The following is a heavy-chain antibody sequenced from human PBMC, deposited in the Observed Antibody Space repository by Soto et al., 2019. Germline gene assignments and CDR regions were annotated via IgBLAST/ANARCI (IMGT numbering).Heavy chain of an antibody. J-gene: IGHJ4*02. CDR1: GFTCSRDG. D-gene: IGHD2-2*01. CDR2: IWYDGSNK. CDR3: ARDRGPARFDY. Sequence: QVQLVESGGGVVQPGRSLRLSCARPGFTCSRDGMHWLRQAPGKGLEWVAVIWYDGSNKYYADSVKGRFTISRDNSKNTLYLQMNSLRAEDTAMYYCARDRGPARFDYWGQGTLVTVSS. V-gene: IGHV3-33*01.